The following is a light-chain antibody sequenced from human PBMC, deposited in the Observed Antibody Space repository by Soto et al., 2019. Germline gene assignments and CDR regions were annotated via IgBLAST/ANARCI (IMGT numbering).Light chain of an antibody. J-gene: IGLJ1*01. CDR2: DVS. V-gene: IGLV2-14*01. CDR3: CSYTTSNTRQIV. CDR1: SSDVGGYNY. Sequence: QSALTRAASVSGSPGQSISISCTGTSSDVGGYNYVSWYQQHPGKAPKFMIYDVSNRPSGVSNRFSGSKSGNTASLTISGLQAEDEADYYCCSYTTSNTRQIVFGTGTKVTVL.